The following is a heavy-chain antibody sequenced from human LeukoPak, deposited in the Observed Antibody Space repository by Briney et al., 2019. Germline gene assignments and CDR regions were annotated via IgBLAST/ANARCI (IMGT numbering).Heavy chain of an antibody. Sequence: SQTLSLTCAISGDSVFINSAAWNWVRQSPSRGLEWLGRTYYRSKWYNDYAVSVKSRIIINPDTSKNQFSLQLKSVTHEDTAVYYCVRDVGFDFDYWGQGTLVTVSS. D-gene: IGHD3-10*01. V-gene: IGHV6-1*01. J-gene: IGHJ4*02. CDR2: TYYRSKWYN. CDR1: GDSVFINSAA. CDR3: VRDVGFDFDY.